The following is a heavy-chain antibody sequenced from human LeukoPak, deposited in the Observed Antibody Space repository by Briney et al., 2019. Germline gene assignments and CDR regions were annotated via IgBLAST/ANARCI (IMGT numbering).Heavy chain of an antibody. J-gene: IGHJ6*03. Sequence: SETLSLTCTVSGYSISSGYYWGWIRQPPGKGLEWIGSIYYSGSSYYNPSLKSRVTISEDTSKNQFSLKLSSVTAADTAVYYCASGDFYYYIDVWGKGTTVTVSS. CDR1: GYSISSGYY. V-gene: IGHV4-38-2*02. CDR3: ASGDFYYYIDV. CDR2: IYYSGSS.